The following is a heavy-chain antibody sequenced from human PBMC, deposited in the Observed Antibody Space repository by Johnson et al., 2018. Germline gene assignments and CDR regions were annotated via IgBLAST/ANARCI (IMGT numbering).Heavy chain of an antibody. CDR3: ARDGYYYDSRLDAFDI. CDR1: GGSISSYY. Sequence: QVQLQESGPGLVKXSETLSLXCTVSGGSISSYYWSWIRQPPGKGLEWIGYIYYSGSTNYNPSLKSRATISGDTSKNQFSLKLSSVTAADTAVYYCARDGYYYDSRLDAFDIWGQGTMVTVSS. CDR2: IYYSGST. V-gene: IGHV4-59*01. J-gene: IGHJ3*02. D-gene: IGHD3-22*01.